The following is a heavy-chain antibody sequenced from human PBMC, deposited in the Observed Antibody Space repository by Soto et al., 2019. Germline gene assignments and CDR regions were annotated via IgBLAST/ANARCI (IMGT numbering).Heavy chain of an antibody. CDR3: ARVYNNGSWYGWFDP. CDR2: INHSGST. D-gene: IGHD6-13*01. Sequence: SETLSLTCAVYGGSFSGYYWSWIRQPPGKGLEWIGEINHSGSTNYNPSLKSRVTISVDTSKNQFSLKLSSVTAADTAVYYCARVYNNGSWYGWFDPWGQRTLVTVSS. J-gene: IGHJ5*02. CDR1: GGSFSGYY. V-gene: IGHV4-34*01.